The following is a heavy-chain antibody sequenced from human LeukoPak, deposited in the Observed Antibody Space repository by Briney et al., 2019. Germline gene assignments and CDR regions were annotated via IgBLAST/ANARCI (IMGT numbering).Heavy chain of an antibody. CDR3: TRDGWNYAMSEYYYMDV. Sequence: GGSLRLSCAASGFTFSNAWMSWVRQAPGKGLEWVGRIKSKTDSGTTDYAAPVKGRFTISRDDSKNTLYLQMNSLKTEDTAVYYCTRDGWNYAMSEYYYMDVWGKGTTVTVSS. CDR2: IKSKTDSGTT. D-gene: IGHD1-7*01. J-gene: IGHJ6*03. CDR1: GFTFSNAW. V-gene: IGHV3-15*01.